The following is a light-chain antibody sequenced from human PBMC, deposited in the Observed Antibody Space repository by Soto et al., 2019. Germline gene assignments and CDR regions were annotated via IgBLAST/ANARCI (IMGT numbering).Light chain of an antibody. CDR2: DVS. V-gene: IGLV2-11*01. CDR3: CAYADTFYV. Sequence: QSALTQPRSVSGSPGQSVTISCTGTSSDVGGYNYVSWYQKYPGKAPRLMIYDVSKRPSGVPDRFSGSKSGNTASLTISGLQAEDEANYYCCAYADTFYVFGTGTKVTVL. CDR1: SSDVGGYNY. J-gene: IGLJ1*01.